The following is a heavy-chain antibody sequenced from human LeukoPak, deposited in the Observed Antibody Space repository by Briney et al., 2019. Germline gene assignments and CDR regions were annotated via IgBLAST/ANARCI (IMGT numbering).Heavy chain of an antibody. D-gene: IGHD3-10*01. J-gene: IGHJ6*02. V-gene: IGHV4-59*08. CDR1: GGSISTYY. Sequence: KPSETLSLTCTVSGGSISTYYWSWIRQPPGKGLEWIGYIYSSESTNYNPSLRSRVTISVDTSKNQFSLKLSSVTAADTAVYYCARLWYGMDVWGQGTTVTVSS. CDR3: ARLWYGMDV. CDR2: IYSSEST.